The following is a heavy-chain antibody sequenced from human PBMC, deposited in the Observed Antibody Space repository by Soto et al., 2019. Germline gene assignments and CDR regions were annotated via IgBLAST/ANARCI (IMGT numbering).Heavy chain of an antibody. J-gene: IGHJ5*02. CDR1: GFTFSSYA. V-gene: IGHV3-23*01. CDR2: VSRAGTYT. Sequence: EVQLLESGGDVVRPGGSLRLSCAASGFTFSSYAMGWVRQAPGKGLEWVAGVSRAGTYTFYADSVRGRFSISRDKSRATVDLYMNALRGDDTAVYFCVKYTVTEDLGESWGQGTLVSVSS. D-gene: IGHD3-16*01. CDR3: VKYTVTEDLGES.